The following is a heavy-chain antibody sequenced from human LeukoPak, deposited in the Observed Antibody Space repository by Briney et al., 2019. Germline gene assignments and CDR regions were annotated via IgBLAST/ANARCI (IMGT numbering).Heavy chain of an antibody. Sequence: SETLSLTCTVSGGSISSSSYYWGWIRQPPGKGLEWIGYIYYSGSTYYNPSLKSRVTISVDTSKNQFSLKLSSVTAADTAVYYCARVPPYYDFWSGYGPFDYWGQGTLVTVSS. V-gene: IGHV4-39*07. J-gene: IGHJ4*02. D-gene: IGHD3-3*01. CDR2: IYYSGST. CDR3: ARVPPYYDFWSGYGPFDY. CDR1: GGSISSSSYY.